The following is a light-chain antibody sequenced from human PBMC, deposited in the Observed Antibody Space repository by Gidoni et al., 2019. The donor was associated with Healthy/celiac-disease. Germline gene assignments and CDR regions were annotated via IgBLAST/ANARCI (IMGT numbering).Light chain of an antibody. V-gene: IGKV3-20*01. CDR1: QCVSSSY. J-gene: IGKJ4*01. CDR2: GAS. CDR3: QQYGSSPLT. Sequence: EILFTQSPGTLSLSPGERATLPCRSSQCVSSSYLAWYQQKPGQAPRLLIYGASSRATGIPDRFSGSGSGTDFTLTISRLEPEDFAVYYCQQYGSSPLTFGGGTKVEIK.